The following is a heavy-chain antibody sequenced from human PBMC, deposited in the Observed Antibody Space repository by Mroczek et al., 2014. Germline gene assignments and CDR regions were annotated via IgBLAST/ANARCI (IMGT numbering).Heavy chain of an antibody. CDR3: ARGMFGYYYYMDV. Sequence: QVQLVQSGPGLVKPSETLSLTCTVSGGSISSYYWSWIRQPPGKGLEWIGYIYYSGSTNYNPSLKSRVTISVDTSKNQFSLKLSSVTAADTAVYYCARGMFGYYYYMDVWGKGTTVTVSS. D-gene: IGHD3-10*02. V-gene: IGHV4-59*01. CDR1: GGSISSYY. CDR2: IYYSGST. J-gene: IGHJ6*03.